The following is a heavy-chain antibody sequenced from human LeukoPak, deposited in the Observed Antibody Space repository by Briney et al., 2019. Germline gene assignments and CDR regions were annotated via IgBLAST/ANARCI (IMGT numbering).Heavy chain of an antibody. V-gene: IGHV4-34*01. J-gene: IGHJ6*04. CDR1: GGSFSGYY. CDR3: ARGPLRYCSSTSCYYRNYYYYGMDV. Sequence: SETLSLTCAVYGGSFSGYYWSWIRQPPGKGLEWIGEINHSGSTNYNLSLKSRVTISVDTSKNQFSLKLSSVTAADTAVYYCARGPLRYCSSTSCYYRNYYYYGMDVWGKGTTVTVSS. CDR2: INHSGST. D-gene: IGHD2-2*01.